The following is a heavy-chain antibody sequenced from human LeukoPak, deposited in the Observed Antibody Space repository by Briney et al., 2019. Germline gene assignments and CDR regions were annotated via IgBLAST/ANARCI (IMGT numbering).Heavy chain of an antibody. CDR1: GGSISGYY. CDR2: IRHSGSS. V-gene: IGHV4-59*08. D-gene: IGHD6-13*01. Sequence: SETLSLTCTVSGGSISGYYWSWIRQPPGKGLEWIGYIRHSGSSNYNPSLKSRVTASVDTSKNQSSLKLSSVTAADTAVYYCARPGGSSTSWYDYWGQGILVTVSS. J-gene: IGHJ4*02. CDR3: ARPGGSSTSWYDY.